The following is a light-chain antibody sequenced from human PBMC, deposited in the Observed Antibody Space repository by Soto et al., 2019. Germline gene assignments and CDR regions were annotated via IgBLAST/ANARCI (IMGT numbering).Light chain of an antibody. J-gene: IGLJ3*02. V-gene: IGLV2-23*02. CDR2: EVD. Sequence: QSALTQPASVSGSPGQSITFSCTGTSSDVGSFNLVSWYQQHPGKAPKLIIYEVDKWPSGVSNRFSGSKSGNTAFLTISGLQAEDGAHYYCCSYAGSRWVFGGGTKLTVL. CDR3: CSYAGSRWV. CDR1: SSDVGSFNL.